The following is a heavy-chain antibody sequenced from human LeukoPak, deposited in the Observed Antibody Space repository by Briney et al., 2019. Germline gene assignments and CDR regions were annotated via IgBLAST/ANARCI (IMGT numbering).Heavy chain of an antibody. D-gene: IGHD6-13*01. CDR3: ARGLGHIAAAGTSGFDY. Sequence: PGRSLRLSCAASGFTFSSYTMHWVRQAPGKGLEWVAVILYDGSNKYYADSVKGRFTISRDNPKNTLSLQMNSLRAEDTAVYYCARGLGHIAAAGTSGFDYWGQGTLVTVSS. CDR2: ILYDGSNK. V-gene: IGHV3-30-3*01. J-gene: IGHJ4*02. CDR1: GFTFSSYT.